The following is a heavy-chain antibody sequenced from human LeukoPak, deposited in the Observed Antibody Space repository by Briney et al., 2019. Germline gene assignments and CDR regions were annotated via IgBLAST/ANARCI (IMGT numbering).Heavy chain of an antibody. D-gene: IGHD3-10*01. Sequence: SAKVSCKASGYTFTSYGISWVRQAPGQGLEWMGWISAYNGNTNYAQKLQGRVTMTTDTSTSTAYMELRSLRSDDTAVYYCARTHSRLWFVLVVRFDPWGQGTLVTVSS. CDR2: ISAYNGNT. J-gene: IGHJ5*02. V-gene: IGHV1-18*01. CDR3: ARTHSRLWFVLVVRFDP. CDR1: GYTFTSYG.